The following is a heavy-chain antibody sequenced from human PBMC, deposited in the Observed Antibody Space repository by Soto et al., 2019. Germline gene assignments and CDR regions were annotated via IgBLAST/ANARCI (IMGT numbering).Heavy chain of an antibody. CDR2: ISGSGSST. CDR3: AKDPAEPRVYFDY. CDR1: VFTFSSYA. Sequence: PGWSLRLSCVGSVFTFSSYAMSWVRQAPGKGLEWVSAISGSGSSTYYADSVKGRFTISRDNSKNTLYLQMNSLRAEDTAVYYCAKDPAEPRVYFDYWGQGTLVTVSS. V-gene: IGHV3-23*01. D-gene: IGHD1-1*01. J-gene: IGHJ4*02.